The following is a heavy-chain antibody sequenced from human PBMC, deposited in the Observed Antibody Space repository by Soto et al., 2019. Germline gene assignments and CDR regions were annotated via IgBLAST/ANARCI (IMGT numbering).Heavy chain of an antibody. V-gene: IGHV3-7*01. D-gene: IGHD2-15*01. Sequence: EVQLVESGGGLVQPGGSLRLSCAASGFTFSSYWMSWVRQAPGKGLEWVANIKKGGSEKYYVDSVKGRFTISRDNAKNSLYLQMNSLRAEDTAVYYCARHCSGGSCYSGSNYYHYYMDVWGKGTTVTVAS. CDR3: ARHCSGGSCYSGSNYYHYYMDV. CDR2: IKKGGSEK. J-gene: IGHJ6*03. CDR1: GFTFSSYW.